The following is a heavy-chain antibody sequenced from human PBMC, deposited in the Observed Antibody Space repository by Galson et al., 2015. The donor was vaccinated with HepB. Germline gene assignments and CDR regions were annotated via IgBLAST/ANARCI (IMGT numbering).Heavy chain of an antibody. V-gene: IGHV3-33*01. J-gene: IGHJ5*02. CDR1: GFSFSSYG. Sequence: SLRLSCAVSGFSFSSYGMHWVRQAPGKGLEWVAVIWYDESKKFYGDSVRGRFTVSRDISKNTLYLQMNNLRTDDTAVYYCARGGRLHYDSGTLDPWGQGTQVTVSA. CDR3: ARGGRLHYDSGTLDP. D-gene: IGHD3-10*01. CDR2: IWYDESKK.